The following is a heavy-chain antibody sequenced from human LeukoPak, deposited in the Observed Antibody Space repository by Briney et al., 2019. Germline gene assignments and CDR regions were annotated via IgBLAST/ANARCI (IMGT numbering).Heavy chain of an antibody. V-gene: IGHV3-74*01. CDR3: ARVVGTIFFDC. CDR2: INTDGSST. J-gene: IGHJ4*02. D-gene: IGHD2-2*01. Sequence: PGGSLRLSCAASGFTFSSYWMHWVRQAPGKGLVWVSRINTDGSSTSYADSVKGRFTISRDNAKNTLYLQMNSLRAEDTAVYYCARVVGTIFFDCWGQGTLVTVSS. CDR1: GFTFSSYW.